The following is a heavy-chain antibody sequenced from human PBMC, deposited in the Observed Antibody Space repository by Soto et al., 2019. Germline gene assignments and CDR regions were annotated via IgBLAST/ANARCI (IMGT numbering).Heavy chain of an antibody. Sequence: EVQLVESGGGLVQPGRSLRLSCAASGFTFDDYAMHWVRQAPGKGLEWVSGISWNSGSIGYADSVKGRFTISRDNAKNSLYLQMNSLRAEDTALYYCAKDRYRLRLGELSLWDYWGQGTLVTVSS. CDR3: AKDRYRLRLGELSLWDY. CDR2: ISWNSGSI. J-gene: IGHJ4*02. V-gene: IGHV3-9*01. CDR1: GFTFDDYA. D-gene: IGHD3-16*02.